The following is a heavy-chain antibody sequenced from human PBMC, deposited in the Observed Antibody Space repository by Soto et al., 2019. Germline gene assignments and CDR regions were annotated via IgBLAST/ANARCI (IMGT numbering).Heavy chain of an antibody. CDR3: ARDYFEWLLCYGMDV. D-gene: IGHD3-9*01. J-gene: IGHJ6*02. Sequence: ASVKVSCKASGYTFTSYYMHWVRQAPGQGLEWMGIINPSGGSTSYAQKFQGRVTMTRDTSTSTVYMELSSLRSEDTAVYYCARDYFEWLLCYGMDVWGQGTTVTVSS. CDR1: GYTFTSYY. CDR2: INPSGGST. V-gene: IGHV1-46*01.